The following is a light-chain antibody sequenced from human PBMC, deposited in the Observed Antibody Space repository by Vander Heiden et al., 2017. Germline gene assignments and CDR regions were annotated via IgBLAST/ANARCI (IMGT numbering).Light chain of an antibody. V-gene: IGLV1-40*01. CDR1: TSTIGAGYY. CDR2: DNI. Sequence: QSVLTQPPSVSGAPGQRVTISCTGSTSTIGAGYYVHWYQQLPGTAPKLLIYDNINRPSGVPDRFSGSKSGTSASLAITGLQAEDEADYYCQSYDSSLGGHVVFGGGTKLTVL. J-gene: IGLJ2*01. CDR3: QSYDSSLGGHVV.